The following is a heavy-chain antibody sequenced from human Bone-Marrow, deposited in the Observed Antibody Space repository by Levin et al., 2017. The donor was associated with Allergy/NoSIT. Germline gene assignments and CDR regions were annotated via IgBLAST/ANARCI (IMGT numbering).Heavy chain of an antibody. CDR1: GGPFSGFY. J-gene: IGHJ3*01. D-gene: IGHD1-26*01. Sequence: SETLSLTCGVLGGPFSGFYLNWVRQVPGKGLEWLGQISQSGRINANPSLTSRISMSVEPSQKHFSLNLTSVTAADTALYYCAKGRGGYYTNDAFDVWGQGTLVTVSS. CDR2: ISQSGRI. CDR3: AKGRGGYYTNDAFDV. V-gene: IGHV4-34*01.